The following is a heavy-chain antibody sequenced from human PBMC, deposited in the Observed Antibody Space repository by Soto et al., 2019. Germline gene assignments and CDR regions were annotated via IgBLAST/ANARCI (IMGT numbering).Heavy chain of an antibody. CDR3: ARGAYSSSESFRYYYYYYGMDV. CDR1: VGSFSGYY. V-gene: IGHV4-34*01. D-gene: IGHD6-6*01. J-gene: IGHJ6*02. Sequence: SETLSLTCAVYVGSFSGYYWSWIRQPPGKGLEWIGEINHSGSTNYNPSLKSRVTISVDTSKNQFSLKLSSVTAADTAVYYCARGAYSSSESFRYYYYYYGMDVWGQGTTVTVSS. CDR2: INHSGST.